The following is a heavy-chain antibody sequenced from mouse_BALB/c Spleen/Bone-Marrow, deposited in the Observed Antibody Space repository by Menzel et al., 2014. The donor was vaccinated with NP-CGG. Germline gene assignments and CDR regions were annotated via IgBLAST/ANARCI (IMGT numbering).Heavy chain of an antibody. V-gene: IGHV7-3*02. CDR3: ARDRGLTYFDY. Sequence: EVQLVESGGGLVQPRGSLRLSCATSGFTFTDYYMSWVRQPPGKALEWLGFIRNKANGYTTEYSASVKGRFTISRDNSQSILYLQMNTLRAEDSATYYCARDRGLTYFDYWGQGTTLTVSS. CDR2: IRNKANGYTT. D-gene: IGHD2-4*01. CDR1: GFTFTDYY. J-gene: IGHJ2*01.